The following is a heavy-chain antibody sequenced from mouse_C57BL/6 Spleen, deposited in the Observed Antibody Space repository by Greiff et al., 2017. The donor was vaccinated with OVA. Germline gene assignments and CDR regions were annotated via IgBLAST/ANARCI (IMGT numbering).Heavy chain of an antibody. CDR2: IDPEDGET. CDR3: ASGSNYDCYVEG. CDR1: GFNIKDYY. Sequence: VQLQQSGAELVKPGASVKLSCTASGFNIKDYYMHWVKQSTGKCLEWIGRIDPEDGETKYAPKFKGKATITADTSSNTAYLQLSSLTSEDSAVYYCASGSNYDCYVEGWGTGTTVTAAS. V-gene: IGHV14-2*01. J-gene: IGHJ1*03. D-gene: IGHD2-5*01.